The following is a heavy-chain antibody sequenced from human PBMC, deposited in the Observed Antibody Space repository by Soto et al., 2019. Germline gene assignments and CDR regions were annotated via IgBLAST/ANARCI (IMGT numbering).Heavy chain of an antibody. CDR1: GFSFNTYA. CDR2: INYSGRTT. J-gene: IGHJ6*02. Sequence: EVQLLESGGGLVQPGGSLRLSCETSGFSFNTYAMNWVRQAPGMGLEWVAVINYSGRTTFHAQSVKGRFTISRDNSRNTVFLQMDSLRAEDTAVYYCVKHRGSGNTYYYNMDVWGLGTTVIVSS. V-gene: IGHV3-23*01. D-gene: IGHD3-10*01. CDR3: VKHRGSGNTYYYNMDV.